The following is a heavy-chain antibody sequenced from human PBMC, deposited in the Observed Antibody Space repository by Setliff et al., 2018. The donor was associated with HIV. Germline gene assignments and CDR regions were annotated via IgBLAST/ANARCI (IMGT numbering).Heavy chain of an antibody. Sequence: PGESLKISCKGSGYKFSKYWIGWVRQTPGKGLEWLGVIYPADSDTRYSPSFQGQVTISADKSIFTAYLQLNSLKASDTAMYYCARADSGDYSGFDLWGQGTRVTVSS. J-gene: IGHJ5*02. CDR3: ARADSGDYSGFDL. D-gene: IGHD1-26*01. CDR1: GYKFSKYW. V-gene: IGHV5-51*01. CDR2: IYPADSDT.